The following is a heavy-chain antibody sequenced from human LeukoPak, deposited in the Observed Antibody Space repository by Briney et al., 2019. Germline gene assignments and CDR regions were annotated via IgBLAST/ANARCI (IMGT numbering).Heavy chain of an antibody. CDR1: GFTFSSYS. Sequence: PGGSLRLSCAASGFTFSSYSMNWVRQAPGKGLEWVSYISSSSSTIYYADSVKGRFTISRDNAKNSLYLQMNSLRDEDTAVYYCARDLGNYYDFWSGYFNYYGMDVWGQGTTVTVSS. CDR3: ARDLGNYYDFWSGYFNYYGMDV. D-gene: IGHD3-3*01. CDR2: ISSSSSTI. V-gene: IGHV3-48*02. J-gene: IGHJ6*02.